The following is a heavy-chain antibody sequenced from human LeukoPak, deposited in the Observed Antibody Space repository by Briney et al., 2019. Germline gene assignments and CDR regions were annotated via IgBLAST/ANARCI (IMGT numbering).Heavy chain of an antibody. Sequence: ASVKVSCKASGYTFTGYDINWVRQAAGQGLEWMGWMNPNSGNTDYEQKFQGRVTMTRNTSISTAYMELSSLRSEDTAVYYCARGGLYCSGGSCFDYWGQGTLVTVSS. CDR2: MNPNSGNT. J-gene: IGHJ4*02. CDR1: GYTFTGYD. D-gene: IGHD2-15*01. V-gene: IGHV1-8*01. CDR3: ARGGLYCSGGSCFDY.